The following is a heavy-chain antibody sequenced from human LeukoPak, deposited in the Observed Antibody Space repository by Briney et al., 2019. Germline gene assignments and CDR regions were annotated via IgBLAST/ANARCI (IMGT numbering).Heavy chain of an antibody. CDR3: TRGPDEAKLSK. Sequence: GGSLRLSCAASGFTVSADYMGWVRQAPGKGLEWVSVICSGDTTNYADSLKGRFTISRDNSKNTLYLQMNSLRVEDTAVYYCTRGPDEAKLSKWGQGTLVTVSS. D-gene: IGHD1-14*01. CDR1: GFTVSADY. CDR2: ICSGDTT. V-gene: IGHV3-53*01. J-gene: IGHJ4*02.